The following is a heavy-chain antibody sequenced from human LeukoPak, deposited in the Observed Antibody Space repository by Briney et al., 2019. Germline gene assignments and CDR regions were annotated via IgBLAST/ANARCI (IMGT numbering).Heavy chain of an antibody. CDR3: ARAVQYFDWSTGPFDY. V-gene: IGHV4-30-2*01. Sequence: SQTLSLTCAVSGDSISSGGYSCSWIRQPPGKGLEWIGYFYHSGSTYYNPSLKSRVTISEDRSKNQFSLKLSSVTAAHTAVYSCARAVQYFDWSTGPFDYCGQGTLVTVSS. J-gene: IGHJ4*02. CDR2: FYHSGST. CDR1: GDSISSGGYS. D-gene: IGHD3-9*01.